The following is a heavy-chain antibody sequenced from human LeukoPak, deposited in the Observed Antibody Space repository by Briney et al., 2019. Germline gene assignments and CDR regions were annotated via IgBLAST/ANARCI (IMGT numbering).Heavy chain of an antibody. J-gene: IGHJ4*02. V-gene: IGHV4-34*01. CDR1: GGSFSGYY. CDR3: ARVGWIQLWAIDY. D-gene: IGHD5-18*01. Sequence: PSETLSLTCAVYGGSFSGYYWSWIRQPPGKGLEWIGEINHSGSTNYNPSLKSRVTISVDTSKNQFSLKLSSVTAADTAVCYCARVGWIQLWAIDYWGQETLVTVSS. CDR2: INHSGST.